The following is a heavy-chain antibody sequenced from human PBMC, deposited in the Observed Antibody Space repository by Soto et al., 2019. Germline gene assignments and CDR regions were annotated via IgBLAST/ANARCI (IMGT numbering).Heavy chain of an antibody. J-gene: IGHJ5*02. CDR2: IYYTGSA. D-gene: IGHD1-26*01. CDR1: GASISFQY. CDR3: VKGGSSKFVP. Sequence: QVQLQESGPGLVKPSETLSLTRAVSGASISFQYWSWIRQSPGKGLEWIGYIYYTGSASYNPSLKSRVTISVDTSKNQFSLKVTSVTAADTAVYYCVKGGSSKFVPWGPGTLVTVSS. V-gene: IGHV4-59*11.